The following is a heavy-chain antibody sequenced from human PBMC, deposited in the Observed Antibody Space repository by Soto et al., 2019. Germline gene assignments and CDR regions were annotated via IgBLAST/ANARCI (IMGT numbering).Heavy chain of an antibody. Sequence: PSETLSLTCAVSGGSISSSNCWSWVRQPPGKGLEWIGEIYHSGSTNFNPSLKSRVTISVDKSKNQFSLKLNSVTAADTAVYYCARVSGIYYYGMDVWGQGTTVTVSS. V-gene: IGHV4-4*02. CDR1: GGSISSSNC. CDR2: IYHSGST. CDR3: ARVSGIYYYGMDV. J-gene: IGHJ6*02. D-gene: IGHD3-10*01.